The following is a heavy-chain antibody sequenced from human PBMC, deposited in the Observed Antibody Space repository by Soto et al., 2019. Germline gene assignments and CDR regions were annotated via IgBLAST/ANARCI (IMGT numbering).Heavy chain of an antibody. CDR1: SVSNAW. V-gene: IGHV3-15*07. D-gene: IGHD1-1*01. CDR2: IKSKTDGGTT. CDR3: TTDFNDPDDACDI. J-gene: IGHJ3*02. Sequence: SVSNAWMNWVRQAPGKGLEWVGRIKSKTDGGTTDYTAPVKDRFAISRDDSKNTLYLQMNSLKTEDTAVYYCTTDFNDPDDACDIWGQGTMVTVSS.